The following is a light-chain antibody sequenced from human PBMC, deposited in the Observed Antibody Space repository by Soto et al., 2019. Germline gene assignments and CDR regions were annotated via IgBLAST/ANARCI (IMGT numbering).Light chain of an antibody. CDR2: AAS. V-gene: IGKV1-39*01. CDR1: QGISSY. CDR3: QQTYTTPEIT. Sequence: IQLTQSPSSLSASVGDRVTITCRASQGISSYLAWYQQKPGKAPKLLIYAASSLQSGVPSRFSGSGSGTDFTLTINSLQPEDFAIYYCQQTYTTPEITFGQGTRLEIK. J-gene: IGKJ5*01.